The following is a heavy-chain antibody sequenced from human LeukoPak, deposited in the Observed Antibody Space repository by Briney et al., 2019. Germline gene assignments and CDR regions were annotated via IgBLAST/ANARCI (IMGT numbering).Heavy chain of an antibody. J-gene: IGHJ4*02. V-gene: IGHV4-34*01. CDR2: INHSGST. Sequence: SETLSLTCAVYGGSFSGYYWSWIRQPPGKGLEWIGEINHSGSTNYNPSLKSRVTISVDTSKNQFSLKLSSVTAADTAVYYCARGRRSYRYDYWGQGTLVTVSS. CDR3: ARGRRSYRYDY. D-gene: IGHD3-16*02. CDR1: GGSFSGYY.